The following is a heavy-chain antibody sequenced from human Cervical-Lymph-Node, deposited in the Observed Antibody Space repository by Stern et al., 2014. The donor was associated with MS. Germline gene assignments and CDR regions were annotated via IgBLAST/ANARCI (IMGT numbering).Heavy chain of an antibody. CDR2: FSYSGGT. CDR1: GGSINTYY. D-gene: IGHD5-18*01. J-gene: IGHJ6*02. V-gene: IGHV4-59*01. Sequence: QLQLQESGPGLVKPSETLSLTCTVSGGSINTYYWSWIRQPPGKGLEWIGYFSYSGGTNYSPSLKSRVTISVDTSKNQFSLKLSSLTAADTAVYYCARGEQWYLDVWGQGTTVTVSS. CDR3: ARGEQWYLDV.